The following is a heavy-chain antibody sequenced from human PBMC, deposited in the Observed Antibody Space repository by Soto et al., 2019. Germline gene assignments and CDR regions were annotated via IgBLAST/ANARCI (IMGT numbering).Heavy chain of an antibody. CDR3: ARAYGGFDNXLDV. Sequence: SETLSLTFTVSGDSIRSYYWTWIRQPPGKGLELILYIDYSGRTRYNHSLKSRVTISVEMSKNQFSLKLSSVIAADTAVYYCARAYGGFDNXLDVWGQWTAVXVXS. D-gene: IGHD5-12*01. V-gene: IGHV4-59*01. CDR2: IDYSGRT. J-gene: IGHJ6*02. CDR1: GDSIRSYY.